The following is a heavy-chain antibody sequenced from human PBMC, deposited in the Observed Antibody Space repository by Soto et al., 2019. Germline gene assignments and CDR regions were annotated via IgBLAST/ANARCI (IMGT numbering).Heavy chain of an antibody. Sequence: ESVEICCTGSGYRFTLYVIGWVRQMPGKGLEWMGIIYPGDSDTRYSPSFQGQVTISADKSISTAYLQWSSLKASDTAMYYCERGDYYYDSSGPDYWGQGTLVTVSS. CDR1: GYRFTLYV. V-gene: IGHV5-51*01. CDR3: ERGDYYYDSSGPDY. CDR2: IYPGDSDT. J-gene: IGHJ4*02. D-gene: IGHD3-22*01.